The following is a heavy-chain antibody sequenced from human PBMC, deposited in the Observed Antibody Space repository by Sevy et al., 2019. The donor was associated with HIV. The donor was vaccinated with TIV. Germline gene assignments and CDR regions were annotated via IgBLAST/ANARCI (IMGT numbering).Heavy chain of an antibody. CDR1: GFTFRSFA. D-gene: IGHD3-22*01. CDR2: IWYDGTKK. Sequence: GGSLRLSCAASGFTFRSFAMHWVRQAPGKGLEWVAVIWYDGTKKNYVDSVRGRFTISRDNSNNTRYLQMNSLRAEDTAVYYCARDPDYYDSSGYFDYWGQGTLVTVSS. CDR3: ARDPDYYDSSGYFDY. V-gene: IGHV3-33*01. J-gene: IGHJ4*02.